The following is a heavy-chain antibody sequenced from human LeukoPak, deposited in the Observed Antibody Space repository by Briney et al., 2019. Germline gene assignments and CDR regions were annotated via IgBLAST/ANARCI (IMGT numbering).Heavy chain of an antibody. CDR2: ISSSSSYT. CDR1: GFTFSSYS. D-gene: IGHD3-3*01. CDR3: ARDFRFLDDY. Sequence: GGSLRLSCAASGFTFSSYSMNWVRQAPGKGLEWVSSISSSSSYTYYADSVKGRFTISRDNAKNSLYLQMNSLRAEDTAVYYCARDFRFLDDYWGQGTLVTVSS. V-gene: IGHV3-21*01. J-gene: IGHJ4*02.